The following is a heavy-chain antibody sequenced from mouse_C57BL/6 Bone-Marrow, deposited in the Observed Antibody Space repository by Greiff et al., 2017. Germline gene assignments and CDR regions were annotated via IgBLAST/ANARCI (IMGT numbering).Heavy chain of an antibody. CDR3: ARDLPANRDGNY. Sequence: VQLVESGAELARPGASVKLSCTASGYTFTSYGLSWVQQTPGQGLEWIAAIYPRSGNTYYNETFKGKATLTADTSSSTAYMELRSMTSEDSAVYFCARDLPANRDGNYWGQGTTLTVSA. CDR2: IYPRSGNT. CDR1: GYTFTSYG. J-gene: IGHJ2*01. D-gene: IGHD4-1*01. V-gene: IGHV1-81*01.